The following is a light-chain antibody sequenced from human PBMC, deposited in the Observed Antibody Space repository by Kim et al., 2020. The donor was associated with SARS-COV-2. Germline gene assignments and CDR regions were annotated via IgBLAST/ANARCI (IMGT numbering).Light chain of an antibody. CDR3: QHYIRFPYT. Sequence: SASVGDRVTITCRASQIINSYLAWYQQKPGKAPTLLIYQASSLQIGVPSRFSGSGSGSEFTLTISSLQPDDFATYYCQHYIRFPYTFGQGTKLEI. CDR2: QAS. V-gene: IGKV1-5*03. J-gene: IGKJ2*01. CDR1: QIINSY.